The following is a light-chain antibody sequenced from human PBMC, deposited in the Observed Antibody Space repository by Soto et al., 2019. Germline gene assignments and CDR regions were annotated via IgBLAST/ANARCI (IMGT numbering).Light chain of an antibody. CDR3: QQYNNWPFT. V-gene: IGKV3-15*01. Sequence: EIVMTQSPATLSVSPGETAILSCRASQTVNSILAWYQQKPGQAPRLLIYSSSFRATGIPARFSGSGSGTEFTLTINSLQSEDFAVYYCQQYNNWPFTFGPGTKVDMK. CDR1: QTVNSI. J-gene: IGKJ3*01. CDR2: SSS.